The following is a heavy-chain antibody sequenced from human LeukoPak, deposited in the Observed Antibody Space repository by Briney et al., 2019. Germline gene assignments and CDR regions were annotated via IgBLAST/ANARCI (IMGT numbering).Heavy chain of an antibody. CDR2: IYSSGSP. Sequence: SETLSLPCTLSGGSIRSSSYYWVWVRHPPGKGLEWIGTIYSSGSPSYNPSLNTRVTISVDTSKNQSSLNLSSVTAAATAVYCARSSGMVIHNWFDPWGQGILVTVSS. J-gene: IGHJ5*02. CDR3: ARSSGMVIHNWFDP. V-gene: IGHV4-39*01. D-gene: IGHD3-3*01. CDR1: GGSIRSSSYY.